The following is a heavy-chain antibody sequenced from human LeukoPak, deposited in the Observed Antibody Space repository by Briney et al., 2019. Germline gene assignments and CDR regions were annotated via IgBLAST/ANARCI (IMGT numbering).Heavy chain of an antibody. CDR2: IYTSGST. J-gene: IGHJ3*02. V-gene: IGHV4-4*09. CDR3: AGHLRQQLDDAFDI. Sequence: SETLSLTYTVSGGSISSHYWSWIRQPPGKGLEWIGYIYTSGSTNYNPSLKSRVTISVDTSKNQFSLKLSSVTAADTAVYYCAGHLRQQLDDAFDIWDQGTMVTVSS. D-gene: IGHD6-13*01. CDR1: GGSISSHY.